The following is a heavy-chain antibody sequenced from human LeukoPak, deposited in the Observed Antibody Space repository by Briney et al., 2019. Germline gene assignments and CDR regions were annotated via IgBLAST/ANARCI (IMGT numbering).Heavy chain of an antibody. CDR3: ASSTYYYGSGSYSFWFDP. V-gene: IGHV4-61*02. J-gene: IGHJ5*02. D-gene: IGHD3-10*01. CDR2: ISSSGST. Sequence: PSETLSLTCTVSGDSISSGDYYWSWIRQPAGKGLEWIGRISSSGSTNYNPSLKSRVTISVDTSKNQFSLKLSSVTAADTAVYYCASSTYYYGSGSYSFWFDPWGQGTLVTVSS. CDR1: GDSISSGDYY.